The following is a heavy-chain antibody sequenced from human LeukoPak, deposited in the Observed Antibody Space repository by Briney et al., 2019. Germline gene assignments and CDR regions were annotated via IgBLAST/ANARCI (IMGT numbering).Heavy chain of an antibody. CDR1: GGSISSSSYY. CDR2: IYYSGST. CDR3: ANLLSGYFHY. J-gene: IGHJ1*01. V-gene: IGHV4-39*01. Sequence: SETLSLTCTVSGGSISSSSYYWGWIRQPPGKGLEWIGSIYYSGSTYYNPSLKSRVTISVDTSRNRFSLKLTSVTAADTAVFYCANLLSGYFHYWGQGTLVTVSS.